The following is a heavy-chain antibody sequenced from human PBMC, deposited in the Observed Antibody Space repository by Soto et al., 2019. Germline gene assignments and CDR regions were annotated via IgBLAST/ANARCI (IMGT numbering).Heavy chain of an antibody. CDR1: GFTFSDYC. CDR2: ISGSGGST. Sequence: PGGSLRLSCVVSGFTFSDYCMNWDRQAPGKGLEWVSGISGSGGSTFYADSVKGRFTVSRDNSKNTLYLQMNSLRAEDTALYYCAKSIVGASADAVHDYWGQGTQVTVSS. J-gene: IGHJ4*02. D-gene: IGHD1-26*01. V-gene: IGHV3-23*01. CDR3: AKSIVGASADAVHDY.